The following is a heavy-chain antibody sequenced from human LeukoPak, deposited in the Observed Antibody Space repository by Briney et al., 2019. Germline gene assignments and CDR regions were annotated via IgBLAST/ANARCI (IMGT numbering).Heavy chain of an antibody. CDR3: ARDVGFDNGWPA. Sequence: GGSLRLSCVASGFSFKTYEMNWVRQAPGKGLEWISYISVGGSDEDYADSVKGRFSVSRDNAKNSLFLQMNSLRVEDTAVYYCARDVGFDNGWPAWGQGTLVTVSS. CDR2: ISVGGSDE. J-gene: IGHJ5*02. D-gene: IGHD6-19*01. CDR1: GFSFKTYE. V-gene: IGHV3-48*03.